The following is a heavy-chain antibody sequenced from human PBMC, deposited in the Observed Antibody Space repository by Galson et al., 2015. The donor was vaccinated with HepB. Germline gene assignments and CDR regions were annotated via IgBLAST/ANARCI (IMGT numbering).Heavy chain of an antibody. CDR1: GYSFATYW. CDR3: ARRGARVGIDYIDF. V-gene: IGHV5-51*01. D-gene: IGHD1-1*01. CDR2: IYPFDSDT. J-gene: IGHJ4*02. Sequence: QSGAEVKKPGESLKISCQGSGYSFATYWIGWVRQTPGKGLEWMGAIYPFDSDTRYSPPFQGQVTISADKSINTAYLQWHSLKASDSAMYFCARRGARVGIDYIDFWGQGTLVTVSS.